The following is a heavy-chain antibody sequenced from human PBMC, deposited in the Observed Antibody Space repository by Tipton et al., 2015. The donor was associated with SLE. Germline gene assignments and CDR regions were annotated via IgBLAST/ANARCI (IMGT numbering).Heavy chain of an antibody. D-gene: IGHD3-10*01. Sequence: TLSLTCTVSGGSISSHYWSWIRQPPGKGLEWIGYIYYSGSTNYNPSLKSRVTISVDTSKNQFSLKRSSVTAADTAVYYCARRWAGSGPHYGMDVWGQGTTVTVSS. V-gene: IGHV4-59*11. CDR2: IYYSGST. CDR3: ARRWAGSGPHYGMDV. CDR1: GGSISSHY. J-gene: IGHJ6*02.